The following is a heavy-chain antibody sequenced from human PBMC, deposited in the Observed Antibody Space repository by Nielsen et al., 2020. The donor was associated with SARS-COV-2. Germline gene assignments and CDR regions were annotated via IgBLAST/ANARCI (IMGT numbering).Heavy chain of an antibody. J-gene: IGHJ6*02. CDR2: ISYDGSNK. CDR3: ARGGGYCSSTSCYLGNDYYYYGMDV. CDR1: GFTFSSYA. D-gene: IGHD2-2*01. Sequence: GESLKISCAASGFTFSSYAMHWVRQAPGKGLEWVAVISYDGSNKYYADSVKGRFTISRDNSKNTLYLQMNSLRAEDTAVYYCARGGGYCSSTSCYLGNDYYYYGMDVWGQGTTVTVSS. V-gene: IGHV3-30-3*01.